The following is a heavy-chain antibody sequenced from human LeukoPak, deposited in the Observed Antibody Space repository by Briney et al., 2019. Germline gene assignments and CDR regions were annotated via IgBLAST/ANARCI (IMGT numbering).Heavy chain of an antibody. V-gene: IGHV3-30*02. D-gene: IGHD1-26*01. CDR2: IRYDETNK. CDR3: ARSLGGSSANDAFDI. CDR1: GFTFSSYG. J-gene: IGHJ3*02. Sequence: GGSLGLSCAASGFTFSSYGMHWVRQAPGKGLEWVALIRYDETNKYYADSVKGRFTISRDNAKNTLYLQMNSLRAEDTAVYYCARSLGGSSANDAFDIWGQGTMVTVSS.